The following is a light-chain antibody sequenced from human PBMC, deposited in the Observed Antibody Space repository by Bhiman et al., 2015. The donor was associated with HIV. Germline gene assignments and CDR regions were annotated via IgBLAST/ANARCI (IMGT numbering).Light chain of an antibody. CDR2: DVT. CDR1: SSDVGGYNY. Sequence: QSALTQARSVSGSPGQSVTISCTGTSSDVGGYNYVSWYQQHPGKAPKLMIYDVTKRPSGVPDRFSGSKSGNTASLTISGLQAEDEADYYCCSLTSSLTYVFGTGTNVTVL. CDR3: CSLTSSLTYV. J-gene: IGLJ1*01. V-gene: IGLV2-11*01.